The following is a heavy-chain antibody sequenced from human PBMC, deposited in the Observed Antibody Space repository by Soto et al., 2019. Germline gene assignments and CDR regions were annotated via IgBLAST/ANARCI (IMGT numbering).Heavy chain of an antibody. V-gene: IGHV1-69*01. CDR1: GGTFSSYA. Sequence: QVQLVQSGAEVKKPGSSVKVSCKASGGTFSSYAISWVRQAPGQGLEWMGGIIPIFGTANYAQKFQGRVTITADDSTSTANMELSSLRSEDTAVYYCARISSGGTTSYDYYGMDVWGQGTTVTVSS. CDR2: IIPIFGTA. J-gene: IGHJ6*02. D-gene: IGHD1-7*01. CDR3: ARISSGGTTSYDYYGMDV.